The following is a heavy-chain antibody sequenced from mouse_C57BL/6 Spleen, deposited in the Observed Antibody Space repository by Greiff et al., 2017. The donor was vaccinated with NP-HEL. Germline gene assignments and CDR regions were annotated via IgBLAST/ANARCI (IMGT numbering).Heavy chain of an antibody. CDR3: ARGATVVAGDDY. J-gene: IGHJ2*01. D-gene: IGHD1-1*01. V-gene: IGHV1-26*01. CDR2: INPNNGGT. CDR1: GYTFTDYY. Sequence: VQLQQSGPELVKPGASVKISCKASGYTFTDYYMNWVKQSHGKSLEWIGDINPNNGGTSYNQKFKGKATLTVDKSSSTAYMELRSLTSEDSAVYYCARGATVVAGDDYWGQGTTLTVSS.